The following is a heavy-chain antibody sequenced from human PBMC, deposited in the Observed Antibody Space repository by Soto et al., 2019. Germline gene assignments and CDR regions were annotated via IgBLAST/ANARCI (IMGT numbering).Heavy chain of an antibody. D-gene: IGHD3-3*01. CDR2: LSNSGGST. CDR1: GFTFNNYA. Sequence: GGSLRLSCAASGFTFNNYALNWVRQAPGKGLEWVSGLSNSGGSTYYADSVKGRFTISRDNSKNTVFLQMNSLRAEDTAVYYCAKDLSLSGLCFDYWGQGTLVTV. V-gene: IGHV3-23*01. J-gene: IGHJ4*02. CDR3: AKDLSLSGLCFDY.